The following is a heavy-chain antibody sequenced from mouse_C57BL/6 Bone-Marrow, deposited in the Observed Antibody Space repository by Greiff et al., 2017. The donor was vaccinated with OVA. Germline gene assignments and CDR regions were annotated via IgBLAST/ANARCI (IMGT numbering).Heavy chain of an antibody. V-gene: IGHV1-82*01. CDR3: ARSDRFAY. Sequence: VKVVESGPELVKPGASVKISCKASGYAFSSSWMNWVKQRPGKGLEWIGRIYPGDGDTNYNGKFKGKATLTADKSSSTAYMQLSSLTSEDSAVYFCARSDRFAYWGQGTLVTVSA. CDR1: GYAFSSSW. CDR2: IYPGDGDT. J-gene: IGHJ3*01.